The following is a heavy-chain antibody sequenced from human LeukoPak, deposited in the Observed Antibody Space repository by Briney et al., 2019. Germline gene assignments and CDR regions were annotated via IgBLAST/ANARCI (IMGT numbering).Heavy chain of an antibody. CDR3: PRGPRMVRGVIYYYYYYGMDV. J-gene: IGHJ6*04. CDR1: GGSFSGYY. Sequence: SETLSLTCAVYGGSFSGYYWSWIRQPPGKGLEWIGEINHSGSTNYNPSLKSRVTISVDTSKNQFSLKLSSVTAADTAVYYCPRGPRMVRGVIYYYYYYGMDVWGKGTTVTVSS. D-gene: IGHD3-10*01. V-gene: IGHV4-34*01. CDR2: INHSGST.